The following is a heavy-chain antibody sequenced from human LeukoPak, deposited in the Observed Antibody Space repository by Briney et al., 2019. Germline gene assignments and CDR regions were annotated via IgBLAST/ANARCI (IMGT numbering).Heavy chain of an antibody. J-gene: IGHJ4*02. CDR2: IYYSGSI. Sequence: SDTLSLTCAVSGYSISSSNWWGWIRQPPGKGLEWIGYIYYSGSIYYNPSLKSRVTMSVDTSKNQFSLKLSSVTAVDTAVYYRAITKRDSSGWYDYWGQGTLVTVSS. CDR3: AITKRDSSGWYDY. D-gene: IGHD6-19*01. CDR1: GYSISSSNW. V-gene: IGHV4-28*05.